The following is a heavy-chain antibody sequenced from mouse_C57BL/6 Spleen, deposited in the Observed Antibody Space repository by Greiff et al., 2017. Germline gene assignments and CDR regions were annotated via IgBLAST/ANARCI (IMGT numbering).Heavy chain of an antibody. V-gene: IGHV1-50*01. CDR3: ARYTTVVATDY. CDR1: GYTFTSYW. J-gene: IGHJ2*01. D-gene: IGHD1-1*01. CDR2: IDPSDSYT. Sequence: QVQLQQPGAELVKPGASVKLSCKASGYTFTSYWMQWVKQRPGQGLEWIGEIDPSDSYTNYTQKFKGKATLTVDTSSSTAYMQLSSLTSEDSAVYYCARYTTVVATDYWGQGTTLTVSS.